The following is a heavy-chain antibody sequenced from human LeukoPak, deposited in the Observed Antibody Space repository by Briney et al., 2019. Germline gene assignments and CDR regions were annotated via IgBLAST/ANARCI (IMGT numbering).Heavy chain of an antibody. CDR2: INGGGNT. J-gene: IGHJ4*02. CDR3: ARDPAEADC. V-gene: IGHV3-21*06. CDR1: GFTFSGYA. Sequence: GGSLRLSCAASGFTFSGYAMNWVRQAPGKGLEWVSSINGGGNTFYADSVKGRFAISRDNAKNSSYLQMNGLRAEDTAVYYCARDPAEADCWGQGTLVTVSS.